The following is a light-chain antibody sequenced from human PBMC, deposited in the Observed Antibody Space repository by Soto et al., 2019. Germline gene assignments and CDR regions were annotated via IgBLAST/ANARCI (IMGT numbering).Light chain of an antibody. CDR3: QQYNNWPLT. Sequence: EIVMTQSPATLSVSPGERATLSCRASQSISDNLAWYQQKPGQAPRLLIYGASTRATAVPARFSVSGSGTEFTLTISSLQSEDFAVYSCQQYNNWPLTFGPGTKVDVK. CDR1: QSISDN. V-gene: IGKV3-15*01. CDR2: GAS. J-gene: IGKJ3*01.